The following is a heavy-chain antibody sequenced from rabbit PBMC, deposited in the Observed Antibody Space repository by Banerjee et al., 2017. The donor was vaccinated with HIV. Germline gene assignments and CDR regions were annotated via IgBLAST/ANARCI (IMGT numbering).Heavy chain of an antibody. CDR2: IHAGSSGST. J-gene: IGHJ3*01. CDR1: GFSFSSSYY. CDR3: ARAAGYAGYGYAVTRLDL. D-gene: IGHD6-1*01. Sequence: QSLEESGGDLVKPGASLTLTCTASGFSFSSSYYMCWVRQAPGKGLEWIACIHAGSSGSTYYASWAKGRFTISKTSSTTVTLQMTSLTAADTATYFCARAAGYAGYGYAVTRLDLWGQGTLVTVS. V-gene: IGHV1S40*01.